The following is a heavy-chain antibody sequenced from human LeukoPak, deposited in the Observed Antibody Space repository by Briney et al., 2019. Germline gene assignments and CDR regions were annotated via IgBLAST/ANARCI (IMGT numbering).Heavy chain of an antibody. V-gene: IGHV4-59*12. CDR3: AREDYGDAGWFDP. CDR2: IYYSGST. J-gene: IGHJ5*02. CDR1: GGSISSYY. Sequence: SETLSLTCTVSGGSISSYYWSWIRQPPGKGLEWIGYIYYSGSTNYNPSLKSRVTISVDTSKNQFSLKLSVTAADTAVYYCAREDYGDAGWFDPWGQGTLVTVSS. D-gene: IGHD4-17*01.